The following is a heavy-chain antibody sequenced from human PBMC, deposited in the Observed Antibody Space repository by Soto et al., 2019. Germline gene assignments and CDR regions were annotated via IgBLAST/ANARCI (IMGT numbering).Heavy chain of an antibody. CDR1: GGTFSRNT. D-gene: IGHD3-10*01. CDR2: IIPLLNIP. CDR3: ARDRGLVSAVGGKMVNHYGLDV. J-gene: IGHJ6*02. V-gene: IGHV1-69*08. Sequence: QVQLVQSGAEVKKPGSSVKVSCKASGGTFSRNTISWVRQAPGQGLEWMGRIIPLLNIPNYAQNFQGRVMMTADRSTTTVYMEVSSLKCEDTAVYYCARDRGLVSAVGGKMVNHYGLDVWGQGSTVTVSS.